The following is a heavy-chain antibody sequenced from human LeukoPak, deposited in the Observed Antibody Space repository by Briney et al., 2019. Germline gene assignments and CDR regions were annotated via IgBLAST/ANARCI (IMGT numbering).Heavy chain of an antibody. CDR3: VKLGPLRYFDWVFSTVSDY. V-gene: IGHV3-30*18. CDR2: ISYDGSNK. J-gene: IGHJ4*02. CDR1: GFTFSSYW. Sequence: GSLRLSCAASGFTFSSYWMSWVRQAPGKGLEWVAVISYDGSNKYYGDSVKGRFTISRDDSKNTLYLQMNSLRVEDTAVYYCVKLGPLRYFDWVFSTVSDYWGQGTLVTVSS. D-gene: IGHD3-9*01.